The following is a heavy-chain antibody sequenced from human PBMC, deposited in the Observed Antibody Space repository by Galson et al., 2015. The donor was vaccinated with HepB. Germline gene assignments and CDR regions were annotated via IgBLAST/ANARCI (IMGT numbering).Heavy chain of an antibody. CDR2: IIPILGIA. D-gene: IGHD5-18*01. Sequence: SVKVSCKASGGTFSSYTISWVRQAPGQGLEWMGRIIPILGIANYAQKFQGRVTITADKSTSTAYMELSSLRSEDTAVYYCARSSTWDTAMVTGWFDPWGQGTLVTVSS. V-gene: IGHV1-69*02. CDR3: ARSSTWDTAMVTGWFDP. J-gene: IGHJ5*02. CDR1: GGTFSSYT.